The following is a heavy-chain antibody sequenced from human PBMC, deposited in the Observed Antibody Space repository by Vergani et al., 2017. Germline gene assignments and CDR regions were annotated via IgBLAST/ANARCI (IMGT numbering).Heavy chain of an antibody. CDR3: ARDAPYSSGWYGGHYFDY. CDR2: IYYSGST. J-gene: IGHJ4*02. Sequence: QVQLQESGPGLVKPSETLSLTCTVSGGSISSYYWSWIRKPPGKGLEWIGYIYYSGSTNYNPSLKSRVTISVDTSKNQFSLKLSSVTAADTAVYYCARDAPYSSGWYGGHYFDYWGQGTLVTVSS. D-gene: IGHD6-19*01. CDR1: GGSISSYY. V-gene: IGHV4-59*01.